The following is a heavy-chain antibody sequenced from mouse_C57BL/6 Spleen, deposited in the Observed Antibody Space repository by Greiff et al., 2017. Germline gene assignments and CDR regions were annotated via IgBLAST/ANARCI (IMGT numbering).Heavy chain of an antibody. D-gene: IGHD3-2*02. CDR2: IDPANGNT. Sequence: VQLQQSVAELVRPGASVKLSCTASGFNIKNPYMHWVKQRPEKGLEWIGRIDPANGNTNYPPKFKGKVTITADQSSNTAYLQLSRLTSEDTANYYCASSSGYAWFAYWGQGTLVTVSA. J-gene: IGHJ3*01. V-gene: IGHV14-3*01. CDR3: ASSSGYAWFAY. CDR1: GFNIKNPY.